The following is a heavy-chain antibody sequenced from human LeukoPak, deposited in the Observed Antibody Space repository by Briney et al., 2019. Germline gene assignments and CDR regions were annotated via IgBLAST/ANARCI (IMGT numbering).Heavy chain of an antibody. CDR2: INHSGST. Sequence: PSETLSLTCAVYGGSFSGYYWSWIRQPPGKGLEWIGEINHSGSTNYNPSLKSRVTISVDTSKNQFSLKLSSVTAADTAVYYCARLDYYGSWSYDYWGQRTLVTVSS. D-gene: IGHD3-10*01. J-gene: IGHJ4*02. V-gene: IGHV4-34*01. CDR1: GGSFSGYY. CDR3: ARLDYYGSWSYDY.